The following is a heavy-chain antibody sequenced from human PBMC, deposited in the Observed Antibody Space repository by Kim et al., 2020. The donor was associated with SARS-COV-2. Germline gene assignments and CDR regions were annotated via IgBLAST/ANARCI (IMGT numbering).Heavy chain of an antibody. V-gene: IGHV4-39*01. CDR1: GGSISSSSYY. CDR3: ARRRSGYYTSSWFDP. J-gene: IGHJ5*02. D-gene: IGHD3-3*01. CDR2: IYYSGST. Sequence: SETLSLTCTVSGGSISSSSYYWGWIRQPPGKGLEWIGSIYYSGSTYYNPSLKSRVTISVDTSKNQFSLKLSSVTAADTAVYYCARRRSGYYTSSWFDPWGQGTLVTVSS.